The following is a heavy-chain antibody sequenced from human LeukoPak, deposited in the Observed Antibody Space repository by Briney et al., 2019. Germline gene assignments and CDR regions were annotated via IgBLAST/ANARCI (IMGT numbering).Heavy chain of an antibody. CDR2: INHSGST. J-gene: IGHJ6*03. Sequence: PSETLSLTCAVYGGSFSGYYWSWIRQPPGKGLEWIGEINHSGSTNYNPSLKSRVTISVDTSKNQFSLKLSSVTAADTAVYYCVPRLRYYYYYMDVWGKGTTVTVSS. CDR3: VPRLRYYYYYMDV. CDR1: GGSFSGYY. D-gene: IGHD3-16*01. V-gene: IGHV4-34*01.